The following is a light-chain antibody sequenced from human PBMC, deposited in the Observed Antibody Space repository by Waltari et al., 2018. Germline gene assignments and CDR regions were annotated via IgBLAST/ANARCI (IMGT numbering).Light chain of an antibody. J-gene: IGLJ2*01. CDR2: GQN. V-gene: IGLV3-19*01. Sequence: SSDLTQDPAVSVALGQTVRITCQGDSLRRYSASWYQQRPGQAPILVLYGQNDRPSGIPDRFSGSTSGNTASLTITGAQAEDEADYCCHSRDTSSTRFFGGGTRLTV. CDR1: SLRRYS. CDR3: HSRDTSSTRF.